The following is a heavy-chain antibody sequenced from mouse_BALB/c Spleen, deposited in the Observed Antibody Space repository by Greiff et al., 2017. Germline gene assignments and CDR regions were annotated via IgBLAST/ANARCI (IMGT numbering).Heavy chain of an antibody. J-gene: IGHJ2*01. CDR1: GFAFSSYD. D-gene: IGHD1-1*01. CDR3: ARQYYYGSSYSFDY. V-gene: IGHV5-12-1*01. Sequence: EVKLMESGGGLVKPGGSLKLSCAASGFAFSSYDMSWVRQTPEKRLEWVAYISSGGGSTYYPDTVKGRFTISRDNAKNTLYLQMSSLKSEDTAMYYCARQYYYGSSYSFDYWGQGTTLTVSS. CDR2: ISSGGGST.